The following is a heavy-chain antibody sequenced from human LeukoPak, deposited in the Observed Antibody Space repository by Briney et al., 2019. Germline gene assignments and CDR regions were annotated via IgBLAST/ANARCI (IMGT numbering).Heavy chain of an antibody. J-gene: IGHJ4*02. Sequence: PSETLSLTCAVSGVSMRNYYWSWIRQPPGKGLEWVGYTYDSGSSSYNPSLRRRVSISIDTSKNQFSLNLSSVTAADTAVYYCARGWASSWYYFDFWGQGTLVTVSS. D-gene: IGHD2-2*01. CDR2: TYDSGSS. CDR1: GVSMRNYY. CDR3: ARGWASSWYYFDF. V-gene: IGHV4-59*01.